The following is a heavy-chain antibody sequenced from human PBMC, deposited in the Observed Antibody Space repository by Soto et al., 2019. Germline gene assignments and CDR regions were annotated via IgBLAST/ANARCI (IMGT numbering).Heavy chain of an antibody. V-gene: IGHV3-23*01. CDR1: GFTFSSYA. CDR2: ISNSGDT. D-gene: IGHD3-10*01. Sequence: VQLLESGGALVQPGGSPRLSCAASGFTFSSYAIYWVRQAPGKGLEWVSTISNSGDTYYADSVEGRFTISRDNSKDTLYLQMNSLRAEDTAVYYCTKPKYRGVVVNVWGQGTTVTVSS. CDR3: TKPKYRGVVVNV. J-gene: IGHJ6*02.